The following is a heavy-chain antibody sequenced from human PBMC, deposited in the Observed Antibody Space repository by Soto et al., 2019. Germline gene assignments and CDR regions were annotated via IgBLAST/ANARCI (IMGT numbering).Heavy chain of an antibody. D-gene: IGHD1-26*01. CDR2: ISAYNGNT. V-gene: IGHV1-18*04. CDR1: GYTFTSYG. Sequence: QVQLVQSGAEVKKPGASVKVSCKASGYTFTSYGISWVRQAPGQGLEWMGWISAYNGNTNYAQKLQGRVTMTTDTSTSTAYMGLRSLRSDDTAVYYCSGGVSSGSDEPYFQHWGQGTLVTVSS. CDR3: SGGVSSGSDEPYFQH. J-gene: IGHJ1*01.